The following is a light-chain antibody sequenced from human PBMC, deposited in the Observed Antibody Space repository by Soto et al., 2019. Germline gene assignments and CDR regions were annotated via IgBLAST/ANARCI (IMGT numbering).Light chain of an antibody. Sequence: EIVLTQSPGTLSLSPVERATLSCRASQRVSSSYLAWYQQKPGQAPRLLIYGASSRATGIPDRFSGSGSGTDFTLTISRLEPEDFAVYYCQQYGSSPPLTFGGGTKVDIK. V-gene: IGKV3-20*01. CDR3: QQYGSSPPLT. CDR2: GAS. J-gene: IGKJ4*01. CDR1: QRVSSSY.